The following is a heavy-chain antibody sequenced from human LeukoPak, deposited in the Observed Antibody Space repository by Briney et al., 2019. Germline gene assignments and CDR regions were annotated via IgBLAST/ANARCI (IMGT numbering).Heavy chain of an antibody. V-gene: IGHV1-8*03. CDR2: MNPNSSNT. J-gene: IGHJ6*03. D-gene: IGHD4-17*01. CDR1: GYTFTSYD. Sequence: ASVKVSCKASGYTFTSYDINWVRQATGQGLEWMGWMNPNSSNTGYAQKFQGRVTITRNTSISTAYMELSSLRAEDTAVYYCAKDYTGNGDYRGYYYYMDVWGKGTTVTVSS. CDR3: AKDYTGNGDYRGYYYYMDV.